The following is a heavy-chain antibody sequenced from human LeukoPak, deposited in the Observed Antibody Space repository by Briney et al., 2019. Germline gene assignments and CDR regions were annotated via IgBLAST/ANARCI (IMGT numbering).Heavy chain of an antibody. V-gene: IGHV4-39*07. CDR3: ASDQREYSSSWLDY. Sequence: SETLSLTCTVSGGSISSSSYYWGWIRQPPGKGLEWIGSIYYSGSTYYNPSLKSRVTISVDTSKNQFSLKLSSVTAADTAVYYCASDQREYSSSWLDYWGQGTLVTVSS. CDR2: IYYSGST. CDR1: GGSISSSSYY. D-gene: IGHD6-13*01. J-gene: IGHJ4*02.